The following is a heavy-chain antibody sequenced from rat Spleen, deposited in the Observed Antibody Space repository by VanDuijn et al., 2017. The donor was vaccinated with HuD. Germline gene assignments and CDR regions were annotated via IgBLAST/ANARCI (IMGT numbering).Heavy chain of an antibody. V-gene: IGHV5-17*01. J-gene: IGHJ1*01. CDR2: IIYDGSST. Sequence: EVQLVESGGGLVQPGRSLRLSCAASGFTFSDYAMAWVRQAPKKGLEWVATIIYDGSSTYYRDSVKGRFTISRDNAKSTLYLQMDSLRSEDTATYYCARRKDGGWYFDFWGPGTMVTVSS. CDR1: GFTFSDYA. CDR3: ARRKDGGWYFDF. D-gene: IGHD1-12*02.